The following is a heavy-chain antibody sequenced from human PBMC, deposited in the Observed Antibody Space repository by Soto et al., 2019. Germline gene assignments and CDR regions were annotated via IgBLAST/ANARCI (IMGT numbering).Heavy chain of an antibody. CDR3: ARGKPRYCSSTSCYTAPGLVY. V-gene: IGHV4-34*01. CDR1: GGSFSNYY. J-gene: IGHJ4*02. Sequence: PSETLSLTCAVYGGSFSNYYWSWIRQPPGKGLEWIGEINHSGSTNYNPSLQSRVTISVDTSKNQFSLKLSSVTAADTAVYYCARGKPRYCSSTSCYTAPGLVYWGQGILVTVSS. D-gene: IGHD2-2*02. CDR2: INHSGST.